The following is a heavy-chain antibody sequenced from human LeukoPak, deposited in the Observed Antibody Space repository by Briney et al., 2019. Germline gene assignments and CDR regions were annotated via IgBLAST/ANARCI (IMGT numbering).Heavy chain of an antibody. Sequence: SETLSLTCSVSGGSISSYYWSWIRQPPGKGLEWIGYIYTSEITNYNPSLKSRVTFSVDTSKNQFSLKLSSVTAADTAIYYCVTTKYCGSIGCYWFDPWGQGTLVTVSS. D-gene: IGHD2-2*01. J-gene: IGHJ5*02. CDR2: IYTSEIT. CDR3: VTTKYCGSIGCYWFDP. CDR1: GGSISSYY. V-gene: IGHV4-4*09.